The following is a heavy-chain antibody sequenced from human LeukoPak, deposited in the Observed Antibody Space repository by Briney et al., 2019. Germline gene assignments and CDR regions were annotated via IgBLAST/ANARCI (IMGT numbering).Heavy chain of an antibody. CDR1: GFTVSSNY. CDR2: IYSGGST. D-gene: IGHD3-10*01. J-gene: IGHJ4*02. Sequence: GGSLRLSCAASGFTVSSNYMSWVRQAPGKGLEWVSVIYSGGSTYYADSVKGRFTISRDNSKNTLYLQKNSLRAEDTAVYYCARDMVRGGNFDYCGQGTMVTVSS. CDR3: ARDMVRGGNFDY. V-gene: IGHV3-66*02.